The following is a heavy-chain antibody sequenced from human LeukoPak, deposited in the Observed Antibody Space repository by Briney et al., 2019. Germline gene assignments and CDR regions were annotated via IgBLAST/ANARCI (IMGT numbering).Heavy chain of an antibody. J-gene: IGHJ4*02. D-gene: IGHD3-22*01. CDR2: INPSGGST. CDR3: ASDARGYDRFDY. CDR1: GYTFTSYY. Sequence: ASVKVSCKASGYTFTSYYMHWVRQAPGQGLEWMGIINPSGGSTSYAQKFQGRVTMTRDMSTSTVYMELSSLRSEDTAVYYCASDARGYDRFDYWGQGTLVTVSS. V-gene: IGHV1-46*01.